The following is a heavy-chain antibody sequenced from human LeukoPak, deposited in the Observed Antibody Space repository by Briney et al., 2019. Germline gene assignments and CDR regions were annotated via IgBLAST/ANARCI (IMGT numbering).Heavy chain of an antibody. Sequence: PSETLSLTYTLSGGSSSTYYCSWMRQPPGKGREWIGYIYHSGSTNYNPSLKSRVTISVDTPKNQFSLKLSSVTAADTAVYYCARGGGYASPIGYWGQGALVTVSS. J-gene: IGHJ4*02. D-gene: IGHD5-12*01. CDR1: GGSSSTYY. V-gene: IGHV4-59*01. CDR3: ARGGGYASPIGY. CDR2: IYHSGST.